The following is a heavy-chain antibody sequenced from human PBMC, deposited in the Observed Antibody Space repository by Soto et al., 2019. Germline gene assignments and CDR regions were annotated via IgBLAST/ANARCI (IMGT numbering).Heavy chain of an antibody. CDR3: ARIRAYYGDQHYPDY. D-gene: IGHD4-17*01. Sequence: SGPTLVNPTQTLTLTCTFSGFSLSTSGMCVSWIRQPPGKALEWLALIDWDDDKYYSTSLKTRLTISKDTSKNQVVLTMTNMDPVDTATYYCARIRAYYGDQHYPDYWGQGTLVTVSS. CDR2: IDWDDDK. V-gene: IGHV2-70*01. J-gene: IGHJ4*02. CDR1: GFSLSTSGMC.